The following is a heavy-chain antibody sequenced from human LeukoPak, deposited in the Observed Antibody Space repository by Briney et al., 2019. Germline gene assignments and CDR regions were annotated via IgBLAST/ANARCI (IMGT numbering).Heavy chain of an antibody. V-gene: IGHV4-59*01. Sequence: KPSETLSLTCTVSGGSISSYYWSWIRQPPGKGMEWIGYIYYSGSTKYNPSLKSRVTISVDTSKNQFSLKLSSVTAADTAVYYCAREIRLDYYDSSGYYYRDAFDIWGQGTMVTVSS. J-gene: IGHJ3*02. CDR1: GGSISSYY. D-gene: IGHD3-22*01. CDR3: AREIRLDYYDSSGYYYRDAFDI. CDR2: IYYSGST.